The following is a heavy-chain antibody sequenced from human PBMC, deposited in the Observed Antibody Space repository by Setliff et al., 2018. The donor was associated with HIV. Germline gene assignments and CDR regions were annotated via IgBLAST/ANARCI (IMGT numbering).Heavy chain of an antibody. CDR3: ARVALGKLYYFDY. CDR1: GGSFSGYY. D-gene: IGHD7-27*01. CDR2: INHGGST. J-gene: IGHJ4*02. Sequence: PSQTLSLTCAVYGGSFSGYYWSWFRQPPGRGLEWIGEINHGGSTNYNLSLKSRVTMSVDTSKNQFSLNLSSVTAADTAVYYCARVALGKLYYFDYWGQGTLVTVSS. V-gene: IGHV4-34*09.